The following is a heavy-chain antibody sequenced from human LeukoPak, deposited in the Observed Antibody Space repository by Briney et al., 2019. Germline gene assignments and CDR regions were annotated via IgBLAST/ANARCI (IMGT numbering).Heavy chain of an antibody. Sequence: SETLSLTCTVAGGSISSYYWSWIRQPPGKGLEWIGYIYTSGSTNYNPSLKSRVTISVDTSKNQFSLKLSSVTAADTAVYYCARRDSSGYDSWFDPWGQGTLVTVSS. CDR1: GGSISSYY. D-gene: IGHD5-12*01. V-gene: IGHV4-4*09. CDR3: ARRDSSGYDSWFDP. CDR2: IYTSGST. J-gene: IGHJ5*02.